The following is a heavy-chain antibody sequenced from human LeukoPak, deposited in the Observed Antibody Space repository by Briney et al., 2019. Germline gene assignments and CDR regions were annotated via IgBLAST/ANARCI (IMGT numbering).Heavy chain of an antibody. CDR1: GFTFSTYA. D-gene: IGHD6-13*01. CDR2: ISGSGGST. CDR3: AKRLTGWQQLVAGGWFDP. J-gene: IGHJ5*02. Sequence: GGSLRLSCAASGFTFSTYAMSWVRQAPGKGLEWVSAISGSGGSTHYADSVKGRFTISRDNSKNTLYLQMNSLRAEDTAVYYCAKRLTGWQQLVAGGWFDPWGQGTLVTVSS. V-gene: IGHV3-23*01.